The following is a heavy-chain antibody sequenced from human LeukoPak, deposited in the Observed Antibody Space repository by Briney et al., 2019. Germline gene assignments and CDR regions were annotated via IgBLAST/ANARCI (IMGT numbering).Heavy chain of an antibody. CDR3: ARGPGDYDASDI. V-gene: IGHV3-7*01. CDR2: IKENGNEQ. J-gene: IGHJ3*02. CDR1: GFLFTRYW. D-gene: IGHD4-11*01. Sequence: PGGSLRLSCEASGFLFTRYWMSWVRQAPGKGPEWVAHIKENGNEQYYADSVKGRFIICRDNVKQSLCLQMNNLRVEDTAVYYCARGPGDYDASDIWGQGTVVTVSS.